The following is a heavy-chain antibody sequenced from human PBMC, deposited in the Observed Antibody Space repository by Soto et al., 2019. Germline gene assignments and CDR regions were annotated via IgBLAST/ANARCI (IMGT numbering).Heavy chain of an antibody. CDR2: IRSKTYGGTT. D-gene: IGHD3-10*01. CDR1: GFTFGYYA. Sequence: PGGSLRLSCTASGFTFGYYALSWVRQAPGKGLEWVGFIRSKTYGGTTEYATSVKGRFAISRDDSKSIAYLQMNSLRSDDTAVYYCXRDGDYYRSWTYGYFDYWGQGTLVTVSS. J-gene: IGHJ4*02. V-gene: IGHV3-49*04. CDR3: XRDGDYYRSWTYGYFDY.